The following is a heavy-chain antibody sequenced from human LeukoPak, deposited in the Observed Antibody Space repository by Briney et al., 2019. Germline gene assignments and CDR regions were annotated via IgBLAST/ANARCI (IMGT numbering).Heavy chain of an antibody. Sequence: INHSATTNCTPSLKSRVTISVDASKNQYSLNLTSVTAADTAVYYCARGRRKYYGSGSLDYWGQGTLVTVSS. CDR2: INHSATT. J-gene: IGHJ4*02. D-gene: IGHD3-10*01. V-gene: IGHV4-34*01. CDR3: ARGRRKYYGSGSLDY.